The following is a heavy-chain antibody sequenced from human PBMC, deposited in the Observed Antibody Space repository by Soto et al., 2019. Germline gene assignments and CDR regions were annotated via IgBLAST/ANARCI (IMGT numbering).Heavy chain of an antibody. D-gene: IGHD2-2*01. CDR1: GLTFSSYG. Sequence: GGSLRLSCAASGLTFSSYGMHWVRQAPGKGLEWLAVISKDGRDQYYADSVKGRFTISRDNSKDTLYLQMFSLSAEDTAVYYCAKIETRTNQYFDYSCQGTLVTV. J-gene: IGHJ4*02. CDR2: ISKDGRDQ. V-gene: IGHV3-30*18. CDR3: AKIETRTNQYFDY.